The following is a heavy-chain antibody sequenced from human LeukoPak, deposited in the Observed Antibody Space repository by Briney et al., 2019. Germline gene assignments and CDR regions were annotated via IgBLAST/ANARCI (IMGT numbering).Heavy chain of an antibody. CDR3: ARVAKHFRGGISFYFMDV. J-gene: IGHJ6*03. V-gene: IGHV4-34*01. CDR2: INHSGST. CDR1: GGSLSAYY. D-gene: IGHD3-10*01. Sequence: SETLSLTCAVYGGSLSAYYWSWIRQPPGKGLEWIGEINHSGSTKYNPSLKSRVTISRDTSKNQISLRLSSVTAADTAVYYCARVAKHFRGGISFYFMDVWGKGTTVTISS.